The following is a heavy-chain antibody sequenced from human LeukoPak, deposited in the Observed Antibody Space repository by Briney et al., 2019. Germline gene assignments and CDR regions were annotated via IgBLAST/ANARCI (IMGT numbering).Heavy chain of an antibody. D-gene: IGHD1-26*01. Sequence: GGSLRLSCVASGFTFRSAWMSWVRQAPGKGLEWVSVISGSSDSTYYADSVKGRFTISRDNSENTHYLQMNSLTVEDTAVYYCAKGSSPARSIVGTTSAFDIWGQGTMVTVSS. CDR2: ISGSSDST. J-gene: IGHJ3*02. CDR3: AKGSSPARSIVGTTSAFDI. V-gene: IGHV3-23*01. CDR1: GFTFRSAW.